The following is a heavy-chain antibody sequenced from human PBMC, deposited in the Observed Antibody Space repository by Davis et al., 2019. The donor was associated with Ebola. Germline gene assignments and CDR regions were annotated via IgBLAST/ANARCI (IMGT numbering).Heavy chain of an antibody. D-gene: IGHD2-2*01. CDR3: AKAPGGSRVPAAVRGTACDF. Sequence: PGLSLKTSWSASGFTFSIYNMNWLRQAPGKGLEWVSGVSGSGVSTYYADSVKGRFTVSRDNSKNTLYLQMNSLRVEDTAVYFCAKAPGGSRVPAAVRGTACDFWGQGTMVNVSS. CDR1: GFTFSIYN. CDR2: VSGSGVST. V-gene: IGHV3-23*01. J-gene: IGHJ3*01.